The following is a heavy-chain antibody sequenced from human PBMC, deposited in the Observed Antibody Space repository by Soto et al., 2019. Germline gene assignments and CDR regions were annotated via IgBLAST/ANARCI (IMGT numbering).Heavy chain of an antibody. CDR1: GGSISSSNW. J-gene: IGHJ4*02. CDR2: IYHSGST. D-gene: IGHD3-22*01. Sequence: SETLSLTCAVSGGSISSSNWLSWVRQPPGKGLEWIGEIYHSGSTNYNPSLKSRFTISRDNSKNTLYLQMNSLRAEDTAVYYCAREFDTTGYILRYRGQGTLVTVSS. V-gene: IGHV4-4*02. CDR3: AREFDTTGYILRY.